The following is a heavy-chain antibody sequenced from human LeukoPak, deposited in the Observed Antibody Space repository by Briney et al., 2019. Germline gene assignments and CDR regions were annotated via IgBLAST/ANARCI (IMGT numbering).Heavy chain of an antibody. CDR3: ASRDYSSGWYGY. V-gene: IGHV4-59*01. Sequence: SATLSLTCTVSGGSISSYYWSWIRQPPGKGLEWIGYIYYSGSTNYNPSLKSRVTISVDTSKNQFSLKLSSVTAADAAVYYCASRDYSSGWYGYWGQGTLVTVSS. CDR1: GGSISSYY. CDR2: IYYSGST. D-gene: IGHD6-19*01. J-gene: IGHJ4*02.